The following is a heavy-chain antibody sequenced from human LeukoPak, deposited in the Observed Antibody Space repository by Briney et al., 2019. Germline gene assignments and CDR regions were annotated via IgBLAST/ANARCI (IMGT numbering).Heavy chain of an antibody. CDR3: ATVIIDPFLRYFDWSLDY. D-gene: IGHD3-9*01. J-gene: IGHJ4*02. CDR2: FDPEGGET. V-gene: IGHV1-24*01. CDR1: GYTLTELS. Sequence: GASVKVSCKVSGYTLTELSMHWVRQAPGKGLEWMGGFDPEGGETIYAQKFQGRVTMTEDTSTDTAYMELSSLRSEDTAVYYCATVIIDPFLRYFDWSLDYWGQGTLVTVSS.